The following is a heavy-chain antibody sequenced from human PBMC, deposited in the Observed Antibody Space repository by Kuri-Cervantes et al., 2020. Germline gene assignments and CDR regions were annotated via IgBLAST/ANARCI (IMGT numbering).Heavy chain of an antibody. D-gene: IGHD1-26*01. CDR2: ISAYNGDA. Sequence: ASVKVSCKTSGYTFTTYGINWVRQAPGQGLEWMGWISAYNGDANYAQKFQGRVTITRDTSASTAYMELSSLRSEDTAVYYCARVPNWRTIVGATGRAFDIWGQGTMVTVSS. J-gene: IGHJ3*02. V-gene: IGHV1-18*01. CDR3: ARVPNWRTIVGATGRAFDI. CDR1: GYTFTTYG.